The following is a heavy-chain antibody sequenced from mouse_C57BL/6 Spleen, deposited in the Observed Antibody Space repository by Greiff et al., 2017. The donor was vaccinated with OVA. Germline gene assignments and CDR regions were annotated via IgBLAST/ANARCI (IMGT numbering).Heavy chain of an antibody. V-gene: IGHV5-9*01. CDR1: GFTFSSYT. CDR2: ISGGGGNT. CDR3: ARGGITTVPGAMDY. Sequence: EVMLVESGGGLVKPGGSLKLSCAASGFTFSSYTMSWVRQTPEKRLEWVATISGGGGNTYYPDSVKGRFTISRDNAKNTLYLQMSSLRSEDTALYYCARGGITTVPGAMDYWGQGTSVTVSS. D-gene: IGHD1-1*01. J-gene: IGHJ4*01.